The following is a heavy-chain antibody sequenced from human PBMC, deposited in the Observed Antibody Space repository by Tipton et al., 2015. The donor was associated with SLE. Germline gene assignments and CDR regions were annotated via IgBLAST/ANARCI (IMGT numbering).Heavy chain of an antibody. CDR2: INREGSDT. Sequence: SLRLSCEASGFTFSSYWMHWVRQGPGKGLVWVSGINREGSDTRYGDSAKGRFTISRDNAKNTLYLQMHSLRVDDTAVYYRGRGGPPNAIDIWGRGTTVSVSS. V-gene: IGHV3-74*01. CDR1: GFTFSSYW. J-gene: IGHJ3*02. CDR3: GRGGPPNAIDI.